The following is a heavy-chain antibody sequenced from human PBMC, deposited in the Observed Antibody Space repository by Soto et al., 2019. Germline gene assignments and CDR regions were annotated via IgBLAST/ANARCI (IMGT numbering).Heavy chain of an antibody. Sequence: QVHLVQSGAEVKKPGSSVKVSCNPSGGIFNSYGISWVRPGPGQGLQWMGGINPLLGSTNYAEKFQGRLTITADDSRRTVYMELNNLGPEDTATYFCAKIRGGVYTTWGPGTLVPVSS. D-gene: IGHD3-10*01. CDR1: GGIFNSYG. CDR2: INPLLGST. CDR3: AKIRGGVYTT. V-gene: IGHV1-69*11. J-gene: IGHJ5*02.